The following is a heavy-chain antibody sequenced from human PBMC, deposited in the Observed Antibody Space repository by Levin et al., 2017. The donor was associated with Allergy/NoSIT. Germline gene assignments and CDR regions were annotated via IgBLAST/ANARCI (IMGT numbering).Heavy chain of an antibody. J-gene: IGHJ1*01. D-gene: IGHD6-13*01. V-gene: IGHV4-34*01. CDR1: GGSFSGYY. Sequence: ASETLSLTCAVYGGSFSGYYWSWIRQPPGKGLEWIGEINHSGSTNYNPSLKSRVTISVDTSKNQFSLKLSSVTAADTAVYYCARGWVEGIAAAGRARGVYFQHWGQGTLVTVSS. CDR3: ARGWVEGIAAAGRARGVYFQH. CDR2: INHSGST.